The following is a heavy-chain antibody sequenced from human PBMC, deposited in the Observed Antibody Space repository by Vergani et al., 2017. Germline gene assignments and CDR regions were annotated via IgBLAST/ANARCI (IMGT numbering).Heavy chain of an antibody. CDR1: RYTFTSYA. CDR2: INTNTGNP. V-gene: IGHV7-4-1*02. D-gene: IGHD6-19*01. Sequence: QVQLVQSGSELKKPGASVKVSCKASRYTFTSYAMNWVRQAPGQGLEWMGWINTNTGNPTYAQGFTGRFVFSLDTSVSTAYLQISSLKAEDTAVYYCARDVDLSSGWSISFYYYYGMDVWGQGTTVTVSS. CDR3: ARDVDLSSGWSISFYYYYGMDV. J-gene: IGHJ6*02.